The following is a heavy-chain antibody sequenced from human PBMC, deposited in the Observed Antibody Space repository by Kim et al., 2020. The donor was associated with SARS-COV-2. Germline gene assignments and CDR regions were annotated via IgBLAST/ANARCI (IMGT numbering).Heavy chain of an antibody. Sequence: GGSLRLSCAASGFTFSNAWMSWVRQAPGKGLEWVGRIKSKTDGGTTDYAAPVKGRFTISRDDSKNTLYLQMNSLKTEDTAVYYCTTGYLSITMVRGVNYGMDVWGQGTTVTVSS. CDR3: TTGYLSITMVRGVNYGMDV. CDR1: GFTFSNAW. D-gene: IGHD3-10*01. J-gene: IGHJ6*02. CDR2: IKSKTDGGTT. V-gene: IGHV3-15*01.